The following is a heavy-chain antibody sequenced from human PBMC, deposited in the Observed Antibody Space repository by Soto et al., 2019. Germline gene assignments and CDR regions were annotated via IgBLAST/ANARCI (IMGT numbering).Heavy chain of an antibody. J-gene: IGHJ5*02. Sequence: PVEFLRLSCAGSGFTFGDSYMSWIRQAPGKGLEWLSYISPGSRYPAYADSVKGRFTISRDNARRSLFPQMTSLTAEDTAMYYCVRGGGGGLFDPWGQGTMVSVS. CDR3: VRGGGGGLFDP. D-gene: IGHD2-15*01. CDR1: GFTFGDSY. CDR2: ISPGSRYP. V-gene: IGHV3-11*06.